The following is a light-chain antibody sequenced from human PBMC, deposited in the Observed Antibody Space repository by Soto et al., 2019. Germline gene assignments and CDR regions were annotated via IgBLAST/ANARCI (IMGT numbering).Light chain of an antibody. CDR3: QQYGSSSWT. V-gene: IGKV3-20*01. CDR1: QSVRSSY. J-gene: IGKJ1*01. CDR2: GAS. Sequence: EILLTQFPGTPFFSTGGRATLSFRASQSVRSSYFAWYQQRFGQAPRLLIYGASSRATGIPDRFSGSGSGTDFTLTISRLEPEDFAVYYCQQYGSSSWTFGQGTKVDIK.